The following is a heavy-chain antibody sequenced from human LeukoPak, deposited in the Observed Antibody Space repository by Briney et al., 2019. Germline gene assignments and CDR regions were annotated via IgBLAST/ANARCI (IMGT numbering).Heavy chain of an antibody. CDR1: GYTFTSYG. CDR2: ISAYNGNT. Sequence: ASVKVSCKASGYTFTSYGISWVRQAPGQGLEWMGWISAYNGNTNYAQKLQGRVTMTTDTSTSTAYMELRSLRSDDTAVYYCARSNIIKHIAWNWFDPWGQGTLVTVSS. CDR3: ARSNIIKHIAWNWFDP. V-gene: IGHV1-18*01. J-gene: IGHJ5*02. D-gene: IGHD2-21*01.